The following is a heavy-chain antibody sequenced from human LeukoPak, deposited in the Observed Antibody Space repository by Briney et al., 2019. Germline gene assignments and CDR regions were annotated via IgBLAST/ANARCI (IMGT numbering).Heavy chain of an antibody. D-gene: IGHD5-18*01. CDR1: GYTFTSYY. CDR3: ASNVDTAMAEVNDAFDI. CDR2: INPSGGST. V-gene: IGHV1-46*01. J-gene: IGHJ3*02. Sequence: ASVKVSCKASGYTFTSYYMHWVRQAPGQGLEWMGIINPSGGSTSYAQKFQGRVTMTRDTSTSTVYMELSSLRSEDTAVYYCASNVDTAMAEVNDAFDIWGQGTMVTVSS.